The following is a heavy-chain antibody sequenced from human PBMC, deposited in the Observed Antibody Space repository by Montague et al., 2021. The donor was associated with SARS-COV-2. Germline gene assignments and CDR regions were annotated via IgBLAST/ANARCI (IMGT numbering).Heavy chain of an antibody. CDR2: KYYSGST. CDR3: ATLPSSITIFRVVQGYYCDD. D-gene: IGHD3-3*01. V-gene: IGHV4-39*01. CDR1: GASISSSSHY. J-gene: IGHJ4*02. Sequence: SETLSLTCTVSGASISSSSHYWVWNRQPPGKELEWIRIKYYSGSTYYNPTLKSRVTISVATSKNQFSLKLSSVTDAATAVYYSATLPSSITIFRVVQGYYCDDWGQGNLVTVSS.